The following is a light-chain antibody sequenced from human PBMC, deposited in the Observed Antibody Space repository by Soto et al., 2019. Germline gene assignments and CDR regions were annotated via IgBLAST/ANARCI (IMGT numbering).Light chain of an antibody. V-gene: IGKV4-1*01. Sequence: DIVMTQSPDSLAVSLGERATINCKSSQSVLYSSNNKNYLAWYQQKPGQPPKLLIYWASTRESGDPDRFSGSGSGTDFTLTISSLQAEDVAVYYCQQYYSTPPTFGPGTKVDIK. J-gene: IGKJ3*01. CDR1: QSVLYSSNNKNY. CDR3: QQYYSTPPT. CDR2: WAS.